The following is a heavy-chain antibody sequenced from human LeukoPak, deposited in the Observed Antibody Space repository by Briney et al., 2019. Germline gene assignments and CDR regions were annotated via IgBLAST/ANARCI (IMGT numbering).Heavy chain of an antibody. CDR1: GGSISTYN. J-gene: IGHJ6*02. CDR2: VYYSGSS. CDR3: ARGGSSGFYYGMDV. V-gene: IGHV4-59*01. Sequence: PSETLSLTCTVSGGSISTYNWNWIRQSPGKGLEWIGYVYYSGSSNYNPSLRSRVTISVDTSKNQFSLKVSSVTAADTAVYFCARGGSSGFYYGMDVWGQGTTVTVSS. D-gene: IGHD6-6*01.